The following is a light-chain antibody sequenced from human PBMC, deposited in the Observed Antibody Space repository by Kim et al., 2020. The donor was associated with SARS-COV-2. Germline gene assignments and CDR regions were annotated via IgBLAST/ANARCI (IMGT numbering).Light chain of an antibody. V-gene: IGLV2-14*03. CDR2: DVS. CDR3: SPYTSSSTRV. Sequence: GQSIPTCCTGTSRAVGGYNYVSWYQQHPGKDPKLMIYDVSNRPSGVSNRFSGPKSGNTASLPTSGLQAADEADYYCSPYTSSSTRVFGGGTQLTVL. J-gene: IGLJ2*01. CDR1: SRAVGGYNY.